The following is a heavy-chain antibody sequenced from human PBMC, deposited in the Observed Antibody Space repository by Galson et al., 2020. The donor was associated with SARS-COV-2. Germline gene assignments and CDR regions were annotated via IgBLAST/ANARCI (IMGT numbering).Heavy chain of an antibody. CDR1: GGTFHSSA. Sequence: SVKVSCKASGGTFHSSAISWVRQAPGQGLEWMGGIVPMFGTANYAQKFQGRVTITADESTSTAYMELSSLRSEDTAVYYYASPGGPPSFYCGRDVWGRGTTVTVSS. J-gene: IGHJ6*02. CDR2: IVPMFGTA. V-gene: IGHV1-69*13. D-gene: IGHD2-15*01. CDR3: ASPGGPPSFYCGRDV.